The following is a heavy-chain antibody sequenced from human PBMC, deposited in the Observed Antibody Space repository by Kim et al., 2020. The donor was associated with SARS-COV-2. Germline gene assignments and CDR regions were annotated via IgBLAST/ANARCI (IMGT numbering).Heavy chain of an antibody. J-gene: IGHJ4*02. V-gene: IGHV3-7*03. CDR2: IKQDGSEK. CDR3: ARGGAVGDYVFRYYFDY. CDR1: GFTFSSYW. D-gene: IGHD4-17*01. Sequence: GGSLRLSCAASGFTFSSYWMSWVRQAPGKGLEWVANIKQDGSEKYYVDSVKGRFTISRDNAKNSLYLQMNSLRAEDTAVYYCARGGAVGDYVFRYYFDYWGQGTLVTVSS.